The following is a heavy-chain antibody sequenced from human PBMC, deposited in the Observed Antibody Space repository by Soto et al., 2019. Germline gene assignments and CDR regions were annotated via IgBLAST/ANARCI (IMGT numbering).Heavy chain of an antibody. Sequence: GSLRLSCAASGFTFNSYGMHGVRQAPGKGLEWVAVISYDGTNNYYTESVKGRFTISRDNSKNTLFLQMNSLRAEDTAVYFCAKGDCSGGSCYFSAFDIWGQGT. J-gene: IGHJ3*02. D-gene: IGHD2-15*01. CDR1: GFTFNSYG. CDR3: AKGDCSGGSCYFSAFDI. CDR2: ISYDGTNN. V-gene: IGHV3-30*18.